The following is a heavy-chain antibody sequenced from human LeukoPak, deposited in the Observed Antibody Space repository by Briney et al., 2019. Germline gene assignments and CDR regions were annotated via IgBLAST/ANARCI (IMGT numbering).Heavy chain of an antibody. D-gene: IGHD1-26*01. Sequence: GGSLRLSCAASGFTFSSYWMHWVRQAPGKGLLWVSRISGDGRSTSYADSVKGRFTITRDNAKNTLHMQMNSLRVDDTAVYYCVRSYCETTNYYGWFDPWGQGTLVTVSS. V-gene: IGHV3-74*01. CDR1: GFTFSSYW. CDR3: VRSYCETTNYYGWFDP. J-gene: IGHJ5*02. CDR2: ISGDGRST.